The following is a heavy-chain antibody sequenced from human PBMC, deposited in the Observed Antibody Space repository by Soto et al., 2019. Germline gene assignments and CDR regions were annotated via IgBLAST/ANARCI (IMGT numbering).Heavy chain of an antibody. D-gene: IGHD3-10*01. CDR3: ATELGENPASPFDA. Sequence: QVQLVQSGADVKKPGSSVKVSCQASGVTFSSETLGWVRQAPGQGLEWVGGIIPVFGTASYAQKFQGRDTSTADESTGTVYMELSSLRSDDTAVYFCATELGENPASPFDAWGQGTLVTVSS. J-gene: IGHJ4*02. V-gene: IGHV1-69*01. CDR1: GVTFSSET. CDR2: IIPVFGTA.